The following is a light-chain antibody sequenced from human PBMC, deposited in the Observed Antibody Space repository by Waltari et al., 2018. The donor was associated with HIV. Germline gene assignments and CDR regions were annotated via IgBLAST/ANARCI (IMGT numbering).Light chain of an antibody. V-gene: IGLV1-40*01. CDR3: QSYDSSLSVWV. J-gene: IGLJ3*02. CDR1: SPTIGAGYD. Sequence: QSELTQPPSVSGAPGQRVTISCTGSSPTIGAGYDVHWYQQLPGTAPKLLIYGNSNRPSGVPDRFSGSKSGTSASLAITGLLAEDEADYYCQSYDSSLSVWVFGGGTKLTVL. CDR2: GNS.